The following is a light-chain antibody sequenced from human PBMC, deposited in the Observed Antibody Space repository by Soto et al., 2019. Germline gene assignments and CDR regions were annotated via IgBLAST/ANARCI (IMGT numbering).Light chain of an antibody. CDR2: DAS. J-gene: IGKJ4*01. CDR1: QTVRNNY. V-gene: IGKV3-20*01. CDR3: QQFSSYPLT. Sequence: EFVLTQSPGTLSLSPGERATLSCRASQTVRNNYLAWYQQKPGQAHRLLIYDASSRATGIPDRFSGGGSATDFTLTISRLEPEDFAVYYCQQFSSYPLTFGGGTKVDIK.